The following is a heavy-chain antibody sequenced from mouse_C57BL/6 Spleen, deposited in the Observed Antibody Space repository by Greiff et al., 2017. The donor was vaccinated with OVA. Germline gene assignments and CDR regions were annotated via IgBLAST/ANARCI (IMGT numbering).Heavy chain of an antibody. CDR3: ARYTRTVVRYFDV. D-gene: IGHD1-1*01. CDR1: GYTFTSYW. J-gene: IGHJ1*03. Sequence: QVQLQQPGAELVKPGASVKLSCKASGYTFTSYWMHWVKQRPGQGLEWIGMIHPNSGSTNYNEKFKSKATLTVDKSSSTAYMQLSSLTSEDSAVYYCARYTRTVVRYFDVWGTGTTVTVSS. V-gene: IGHV1-64*01. CDR2: IHPNSGST.